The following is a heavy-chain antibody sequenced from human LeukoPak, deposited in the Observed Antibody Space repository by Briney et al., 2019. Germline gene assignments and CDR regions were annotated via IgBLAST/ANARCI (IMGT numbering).Heavy chain of an antibody. D-gene: IGHD5-24*01. CDR1: GFTFSSYG. V-gene: IGHV3-30*02. CDR3: AKGDGYNLEHRFDY. Sequence: GGSLRLSCAASGFTFSSYGMHWVRQAPGKGLEWVAFIRYDGGNKYYADSVKGRFTISRDNSKNTLYLQMNSLRAEDTAVYSCAKGDGYNLEHRFDYWGQGTLVTVSS. CDR2: IRYDGGNK. J-gene: IGHJ4*02.